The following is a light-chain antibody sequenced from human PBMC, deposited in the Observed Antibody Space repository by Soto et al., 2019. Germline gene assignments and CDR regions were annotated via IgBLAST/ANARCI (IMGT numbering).Light chain of an antibody. CDR3: QKYNSAMWT. CDR1: LGIANY. Sequence: DIQMTQSPPSLSASVGDRVTISCRASLGIANYVLWYQQRPGKVPKLLIYGASSLLSGVPSRFSGSGSGTDFTLTISSLQPEDVGTYYCQKYNSAMWTVGQGTKVDIK. V-gene: IGKV1-27*01. J-gene: IGKJ1*01. CDR2: GAS.